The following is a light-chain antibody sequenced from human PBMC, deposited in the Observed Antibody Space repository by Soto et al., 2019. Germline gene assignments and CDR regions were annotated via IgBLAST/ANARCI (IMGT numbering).Light chain of an antibody. Sequence: DIQMTQTPATLSASVGDRDTITCRASQSISSWLAWYQQKPVKALKLLIYGASSLESGVPSRFSGSGSGTEFTLTISSLQPDDFATYYCQQYNSYRWTFGQGTKVE. CDR1: QSISSW. CDR2: GAS. J-gene: IGKJ1*01. CDR3: QQYNSYRWT. V-gene: IGKV1-5*01.